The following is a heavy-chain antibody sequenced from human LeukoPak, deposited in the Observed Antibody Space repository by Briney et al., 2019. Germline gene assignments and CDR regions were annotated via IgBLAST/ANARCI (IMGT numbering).Heavy chain of an antibody. CDR1: GGTFSSYA. CDR2: IIPIFGTA. CDR3: AREGVYDSSGYYYSRFDY. J-gene: IGHJ4*02. V-gene: IGHV1-69*13. Sequence: ASVKVSCKASGGTFSSYAISWVRQAPGQGLEWMGGIIPIFGTANYAQKFQGRVTITADESTSTAYMELSSLRSEDTAVYYCAREGVYDSSGYYYSRFDYWGQGTLVTVSS. D-gene: IGHD3-22*01.